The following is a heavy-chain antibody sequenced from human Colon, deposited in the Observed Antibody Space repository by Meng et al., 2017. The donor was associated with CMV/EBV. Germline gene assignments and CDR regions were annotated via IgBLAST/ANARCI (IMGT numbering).Heavy chain of an antibody. D-gene: IGHD3-10*01. J-gene: IGHJ6*02. Sequence: GGSLRLSCEASGFIFKNYIMHWVRQAPGKGLEWVSSISNINNIYQADSVKGRFTIPRDNAKNSLSLLMNSLRPEDTAVYYCARSYYYGLDVWGQGTTVTVSS. CDR3: ARSYYYGLDV. V-gene: IGHV3-69-1*02. CDR1: GFIFKNYI. CDR2: ISNINNI.